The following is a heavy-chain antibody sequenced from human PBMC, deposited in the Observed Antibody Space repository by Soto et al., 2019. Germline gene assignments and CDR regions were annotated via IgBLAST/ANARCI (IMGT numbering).Heavy chain of an antibody. CDR3: ARLTVPLEIVVLPTAPFDC. J-gene: IGHJ4*02. V-gene: IGHV1-2*02. D-gene: IGHD2-15*01. Sequence: VKLVQSGAEVKKPGASVKVSCKASGYTFIGYYIHWVRQAPGQGLEWMGWINPKRGATHSAQKFQGRITMTSDASITTAYLELSGLRSGDTAVYFCARLTVPLEIVVLPTAPFDCWGQGTLVTVSS. CDR1: GYTFIGYY. CDR2: INPKRGAT.